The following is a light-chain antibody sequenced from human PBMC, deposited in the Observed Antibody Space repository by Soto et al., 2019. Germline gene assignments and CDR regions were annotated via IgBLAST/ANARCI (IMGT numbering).Light chain of an antibody. Sequence: QSAPTQPASVSGSPGQSITIFCTGSSSDVGGYNYVSWYQQHPGKAPKLMIYDVSNRPSGVSNRFSGSKSGNTASLTISGLQAEDEADYYCSSYTSGSTYVFGTGTKLTVL. CDR2: DVS. V-gene: IGLV2-14*01. J-gene: IGLJ1*01. CDR1: SSDVGGYNY. CDR3: SSYTSGSTYV.